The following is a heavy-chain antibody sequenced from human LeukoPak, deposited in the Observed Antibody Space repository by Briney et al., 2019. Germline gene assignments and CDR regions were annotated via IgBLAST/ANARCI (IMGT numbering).Heavy chain of an antibody. CDR2: INPNSGGT. J-gene: IGHJ4*02. CDR1: GYTFTGYY. Sequence: ASVKVSCKASGYTFTGYYMHWVRQAPGQGLEWMGWINPNSGGTNYAQKLQGRVTMTTDTSTSTAYMELRSLRSDDTAVYYCARIGSSYYDFWSGYLDQYYFDYWGQGTLVTVSS. D-gene: IGHD3-3*01. V-gene: IGHV1-2*02. CDR3: ARIGSSYYDFWSGYLDQYYFDY.